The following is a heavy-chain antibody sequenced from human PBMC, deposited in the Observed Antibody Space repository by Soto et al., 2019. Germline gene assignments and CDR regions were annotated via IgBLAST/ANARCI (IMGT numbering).Heavy chain of an antibody. CDR1: GFAFGGFT. D-gene: IGHD6-13*01. J-gene: IGHJ4*02. CDR3: TRGGVGTTGSCDF. CDR2: ISGSAART. V-gene: IGHV3-23*01. Sequence: VQVLESGGGLVQPGGSLRLSCSVSGFAFGGFTMTWVRQAPGKGLEWVSSISGSAARTYYADSVQGRFTISRDNSKSTLYLQMNSLRVEVTAEYYCTRGGVGTTGSCDFWGQGTLVAVSS.